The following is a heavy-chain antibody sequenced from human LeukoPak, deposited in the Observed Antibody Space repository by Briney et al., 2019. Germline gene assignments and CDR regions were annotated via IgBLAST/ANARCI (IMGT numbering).Heavy chain of an antibody. CDR1: GFTFSSYG. D-gene: IGHD3-22*01. J-gene: IGHJ4*02. CDR3: AKASHAGYDSSGEFDY. V-gene: IGHV3-33*06. CDR2: IWYDGSNK. Sequence: GGSLRLSCAASGFTFSSYGMHWVRQAPGKGLEWVAVIWYDGSNKYYADSVKGRFTISRDNSKNTLYLQMNTLRAEDTAVYYCAKASHAGYDSSGEFDYWGQGTLVTVSS.